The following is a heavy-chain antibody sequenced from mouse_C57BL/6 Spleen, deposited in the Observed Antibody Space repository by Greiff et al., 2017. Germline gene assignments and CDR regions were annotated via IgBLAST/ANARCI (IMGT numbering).Heavy chain of an antibody. D-gene: IGHD2-2*01. V-gene: IGHV1-52*01. Sequence: QVQLQQPGAELVRPGSSVKLSCKASGYTFTSYWMHWVKQRPIQGLEWIGNIDPSDSETHYNQKFKDKATLTVDKSSSTAYMQLSSLTSEDSAVYYCARFYYGYDRGYYYAMDYWGQGTSVTVSS. CDR1: GYTFTSYW. CDR3: ARFYYGYDRGYYYAMDY. CDR2: IDPSDSET. J-gene: IGHJ4*01.